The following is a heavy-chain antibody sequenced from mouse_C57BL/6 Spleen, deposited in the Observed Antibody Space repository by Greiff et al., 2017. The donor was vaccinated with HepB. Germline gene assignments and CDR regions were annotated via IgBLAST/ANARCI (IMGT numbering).Heavy chain of an antibody. CDR2: INPNNGGT. J-gene: IGHJ2*01. CDR1: GYTFTDYY. Sequence: VQLQQSGPELVKPGASVKISCKASGYTFTDYYMNWVKQSHGKSLEWIGDINPNNGGTSYNQKFKGKATLTVDKSSSTAYMELRSLTSEDSAVYYCARRGDYDLFDYWGQGTTLTVSS. V-gene: IGHV1-26*01. CDR3: ARRGDYDLFDY. D-gene: IGHD2-4*01.